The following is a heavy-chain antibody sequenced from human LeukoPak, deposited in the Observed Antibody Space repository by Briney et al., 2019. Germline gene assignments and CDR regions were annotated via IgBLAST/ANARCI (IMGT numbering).Heavy chain of an antibody. J-gene: IGHJ5*02. Sequence: PGGSLRLSCAASGFTFSSYAMSWVRQAPGKGLVWVSRINTDGSSTSYADSVEGRFTISRDNAKNTLYLQMNSLRAEDTAVYYCARDLDSNYEDWFDPWGQGTLVTVSS. CDR2: INTDGSST. D-gene: IGHD4-11*01. V-gene: IGHV3-74*01. CDR3: ARDLDSNYEDWFDP. CDR1: GFTFSSYA.